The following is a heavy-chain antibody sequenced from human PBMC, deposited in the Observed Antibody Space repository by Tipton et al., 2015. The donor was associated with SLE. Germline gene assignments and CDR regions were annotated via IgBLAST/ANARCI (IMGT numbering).Heavy chain of an antibody. CDR3: ARWAGPTVNFDY. V-gene: IGHV4-59*07. CDR2: IYYSGST. D-gene: IGHD4-11*01. Sequence: TLSLTYTVSGGSISSYYWSWIRQPPGKGLEWIGYIYYSGSTNYNPSLKSRVTISVDTSKNQFSLKLSSVTAADTAVYYCARWAGPTVNFDYWGQGTLVTVSS. J-gene: IGHJ4*02. CDR1: GGSISSYY.